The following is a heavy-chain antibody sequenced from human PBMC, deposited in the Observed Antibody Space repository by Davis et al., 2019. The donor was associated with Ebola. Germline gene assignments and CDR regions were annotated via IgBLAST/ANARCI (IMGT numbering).Heavy chain of an antibody. CDR2: ISSSGSTI. V-gene: IGHV3-11*04. D-gene: IGHD3-3*01. J-gene: IGHJ3*02. Sequence: GESLKISCAASGFTFSDYYMSWIRQAPGKGLEWVSYISSSGSTIYYADSVKGRFTISRDNAKNSLYLQMNSLRAEDTAVYYCARDRAYYDFWSGYYTGGNDAFDIWGQGTMVTVSS. CDR1: GFTFSDYY. CDR3: ARDRAYYDFWSGYYTGGNDAFDI.